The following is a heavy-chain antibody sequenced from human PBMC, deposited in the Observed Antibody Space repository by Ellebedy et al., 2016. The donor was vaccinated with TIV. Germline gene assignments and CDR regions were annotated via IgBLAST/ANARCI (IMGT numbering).Heavy chain of an antibody. CDR2: ISSSGSTI. V-gene: IGHV3-48*04. CDR1: GFTFSSYS. CDR3: AREGYSSSHVSSLIEYYYGMDV. D-gene: IGHD6-13*01. Sequence: GESLKISCAASGFTFSSYSMNWVRQAPGKGLEWVSYISSSGSTIYYADSVKGRFTISRDNAKNSLYLQMNSLRAEDTAVYYCAREGYSSSHVSSLIEYYYGMDVWGQGTTVTVSS. J-gene: IGHJ6*02.